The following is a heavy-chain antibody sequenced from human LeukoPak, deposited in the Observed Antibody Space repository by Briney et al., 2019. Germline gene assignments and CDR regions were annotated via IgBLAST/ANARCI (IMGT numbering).Heavy chain of an antibody. V-gene: IGHV4-59*08. CDR2: IYYSGST. CDR3: ARGIAAAGSYYFDY. J-gene: IGHJ4*02. Sequence: SETLSLTCTASGGSISSYYWRWIRQPPGKGLVWIGYIYYSGSTNYNPSLKSRVTISADTSKNQFSLKLSSVTAADTAVYYCARGIAAAGSYYFDYWGQGTLVTVSS. D-gene: IGHD6-13*01. CDR1: GGSISSYY.